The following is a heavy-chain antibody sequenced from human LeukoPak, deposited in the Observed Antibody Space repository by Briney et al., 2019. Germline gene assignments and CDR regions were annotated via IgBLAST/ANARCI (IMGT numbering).Heavy chain of an antibody. D-gene: IGHD3-22*01. J-gene: IGHJ6*03. V-gene: IGHV7-4-1*02. CDR2: INTNTGNP. Sequence: ASVKVSCKASGGTFSSYAISWVRQAPGQGLEWMGWINTNTGNPTYAQGFTGRFVFSLDTSVSTAYLQISSLKAEDTAVYYCARGSITMIVVEGNYYYYYMDVWGKGTTVTVSS. CDR3: ARGSITMIVVEGNYYYYYMDV. CDR1: GGTFSSYA.